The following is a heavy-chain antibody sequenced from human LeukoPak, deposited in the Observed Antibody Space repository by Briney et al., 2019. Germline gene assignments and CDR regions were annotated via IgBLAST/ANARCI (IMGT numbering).Heavy chain of an antibody. D-gene: IGHD4-17*01. CDR1: GFTFRRYG. J-gene: IGHJ2*01. CDR3: AKDRNYGDYGFGWYFDL. V-gene: IGHV3-30*18. CDR2: ISYDGSNK. Sequence: PGRPLRLSCVASGFTFRRYGMHGLRQAPGKGLEGVTDISYDGSNKYYADSVKGRFTISRDNSKNTLYLQMDSLRAEDTAVYYCAKDRNYGDYGFGWYFDLWGRGTTVIVSS.